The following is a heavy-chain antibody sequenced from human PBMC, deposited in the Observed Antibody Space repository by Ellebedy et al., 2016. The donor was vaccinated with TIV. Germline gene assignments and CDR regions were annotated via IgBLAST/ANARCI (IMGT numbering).Heavy chain of an antibody. D-gene: IGHD3-22*01. J-gene: IGHJ4*02. CDR1: GGSFRDYY. V-gene: IGHV4-34*01. CDR3: ARKYYYDSSAFYY. Sequence: MPGGSLRLSCAVNGGSFRDYYWSWIRQPPGKGLEWIGEVSHSGSTNYNPSFVSRVTISVDTSQTQFSLKLTSVTAADTAVYYCARKYYYDSSAFYYWGQGTLVTVSS. CDR2: VSHSGST.